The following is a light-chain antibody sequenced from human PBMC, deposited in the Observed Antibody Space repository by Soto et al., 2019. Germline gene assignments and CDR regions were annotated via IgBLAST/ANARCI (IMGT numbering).Light chain of an antibody. CDR2: GAS. V-gene: IGKV3-20*01. CDR1: QSVSNNY. J-gene: IGKJ1*01. Sequence: DIVLTQSPGTLSSSPGERATLSCRASQSVSNNYLGWYQQKPGQAPRLLIYGASSRATGITDRFSGSGSGTDFTLTINRLEPEDFAVYYCHQYGSSPWAFGQGTKVEIK. CDR3: HQYGSSPWA.